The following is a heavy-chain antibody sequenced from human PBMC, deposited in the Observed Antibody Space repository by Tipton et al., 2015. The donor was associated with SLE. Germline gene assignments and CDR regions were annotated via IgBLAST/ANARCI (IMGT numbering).Heavy chain of an antibody. V-gene: IGHV4-59*01. D-gene: IGHD4-17*01. Sequence: TLSLTCTVSGGSISSYYWSWVRQPPGKGLEWIGYLYNRGSTNYIPSLKSRVTISVDTSKNQFSLKLSSVTAADTAVYYCARCQGSTVTTNWYFDLWGRGTLVTVSS. CDR3: ARCQGSTVTTNWYFDL. CDR2: LYNRGST. CDR1: GGSISSYY. J-gene: IGHJ2*01.